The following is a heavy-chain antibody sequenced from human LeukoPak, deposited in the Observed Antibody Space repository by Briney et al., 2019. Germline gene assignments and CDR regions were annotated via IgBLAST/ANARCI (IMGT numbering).Heavy chain of an antibody. CDR1: GFTFSDYY. CDR3: AREGFPLEWSNIGEPFDY. Sequence: GGSLRLSCAASGFTFSDYYMSWIRQAPGKGLEWVSYISSSGSTIYYADSVKGRFTISRDNAKNSLYLQMNSLRAEDTAVYYCAREGFPLEWSNIGEPFDYWEQGTLVTVSS. D-gene: IGHD3-3*01. V-gene: IGHV3-11*01. CDR2: ISSSGSTI. J-gene: IGHJ4*02.